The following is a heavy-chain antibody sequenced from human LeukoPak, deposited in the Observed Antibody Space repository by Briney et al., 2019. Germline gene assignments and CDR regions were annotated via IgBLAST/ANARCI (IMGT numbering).Heavy chain of an antibody. CDR1: GFTFSSYE. Sequence: PGGSLRLSCAASGFTFSSYEMNWVRQAPGKGLEWVSYISSSGSTIYYADSVKGRFTISRDNAKNSLYLQMNSLRAEDTAVYYCARSLVVVAAYDYWGQGTLVTVSS. J-gene: IGHJ4*02. D-gene: IGHD2-15*01. CDR3: ARSLVVVAAYDY. V-gene: IGHV3-48*03. CDR2: ISSSGSTI.